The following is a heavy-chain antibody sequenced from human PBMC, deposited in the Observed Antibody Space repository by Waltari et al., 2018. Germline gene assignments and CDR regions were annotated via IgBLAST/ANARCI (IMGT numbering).Heavy chain of an antibody. Sequence: EVQLVESGGGLIQPGGSLRLSCAASGFTVSSNYMSWVRQARGKGLGWVSVIYRGGSTYYADSVKGRFTISRDNSKNTLYRQMNSLRAEDTAVYYCARDFVEGYYYYGMDVWGQGTTVTVSS. CDR3: ARDFVEGYYYYGMDV. J-gene: IGHJ6*02. V-gene: IGHV3-53*01. CDR1: GFTVSSNY. D-gene: IGHD3-3*01. CDR2: IYRGGST.